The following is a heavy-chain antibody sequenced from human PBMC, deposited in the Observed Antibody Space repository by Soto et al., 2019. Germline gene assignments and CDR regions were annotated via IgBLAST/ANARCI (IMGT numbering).Heavy chain of an antibody. CDR2: IYYSGST. D-gene: IGHD4-17*01. V-gene: IGHV4-61*01. CDR1: GGSVSSGSYY. Sequence: SETLSLTCTVSGGSVSSGSYYWSWIRQPPGKGLEWIGYIYYSGSTNYNPSLKSRVTISVDTSKNQFSLKLSSVTAADTAVYYCARGNYGDTGYYYYYYYGMDVWGQGTTVTVSS. J-gene: IGHJ6*02. CDR3: ARGNYGDTGYYYYYYYGMDV.